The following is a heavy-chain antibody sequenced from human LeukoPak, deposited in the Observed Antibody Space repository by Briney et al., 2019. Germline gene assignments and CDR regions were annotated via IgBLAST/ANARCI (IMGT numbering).Heavy chain of an antibody. CDR1: GGSISSTSYY. CDR2: IYYSGST. J-gene: IGHJ4*02. Sequence: PSETLSLTCTVSGGSISSTSYYWGCIRQPPGKGLEWIGSIYYSGSTYYNPSLKSRVTISVDTSKNHFSLKLSSVTAADTAVYYCATIVAAAARGFFDYWVQGTLVTVSS. D-gene: IGHD6-13*01. CDR3: ATIVAAAARGFFDY. V-gene: IGHV4-39*01.